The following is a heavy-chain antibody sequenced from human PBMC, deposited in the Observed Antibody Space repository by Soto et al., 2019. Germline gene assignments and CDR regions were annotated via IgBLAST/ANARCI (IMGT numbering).Heavy chain of an antibody. CDR2: TSYDGNKQ. CDR1: GFTFGSYA. J-gene: IGHJ1*01. Sequence: QVQLVESGGGVGQPGRSLRLSCAASGFTFGSYAMHWVRQAPGKGLAWVAVTSYDGNKQYYSDSVKGRFTISRDNSKDTLYLQMNNLRHEDTAVYYCARDFGLITSMIKDWGQGTLVFVSS. V-gene: IGHV3-30-3*01. D-gene: IGHD3-16*01. CDR3: ARDFGLITSMIKD.